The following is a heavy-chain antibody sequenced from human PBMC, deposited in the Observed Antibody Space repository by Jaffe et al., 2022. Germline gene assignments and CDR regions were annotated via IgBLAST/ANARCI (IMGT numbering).Heavy chain of an antibody. CDR3: ARDLSGWSTYYFDY. CDR2: ISSSGSTI. V-gene: IGHV3-48*03. J-gene: IGHJ4*02. CDR1: GFTFSSYE. Sequence: EVQLVESGGGLVQPGGSLRLSCAASGFTFSSYEMNWVRQAPGKGLEWVSYISSSGSTIYYADSVKGRFTISRDNAKNSLYLQMNSLRAEDTAVYYCARDLSGWSTYYFDYWGQGTLVTVSS. D-gene: IGHD6-19*01.